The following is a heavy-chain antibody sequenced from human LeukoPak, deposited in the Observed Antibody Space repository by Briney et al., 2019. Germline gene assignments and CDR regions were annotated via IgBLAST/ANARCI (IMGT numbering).Heavy chain of an antibody. CDR1: GYTFTNSY. CDR3: ARDRTKYCRSTSCPLDY. Sequence: GASVKVSCKASGYTFTNSYIHWVRQAPGQGLEWMGWINPNSGGTNYAQKFQGRVTMTRDTSISTAYMELSRLRSDDTAVYYCARDRTKYCRSTSCPLDYWGQGTLVTVSS. D-gene: IGHD2-2*01. J-gene: IGHJ4*02. V-gene: IGHV1-2*02. CDR2: INPNSGGT.